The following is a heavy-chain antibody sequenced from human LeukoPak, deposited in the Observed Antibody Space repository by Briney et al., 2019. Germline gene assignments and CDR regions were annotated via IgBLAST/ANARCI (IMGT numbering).Heavy chain of an antibody. CDR1: GGSISSYY. CDR2: IHYTGST. J-gene: IGHJ2*01. Sequence: KPSETLSLTGTGSGGSISSYYWTWIRQPPGKGLEWIGYIHYTGSTNYNPSLKSRVTISVNTSKNQFSLKLSSVTAADTAVYYCARGRATMVRGAAPRRYFDLWGRGTLVTVSS. D-gene: IGHD3-10*01. CDR3: ARGRATMVRGAAPRRYFDL. V-gene: IGHV4-59*01.